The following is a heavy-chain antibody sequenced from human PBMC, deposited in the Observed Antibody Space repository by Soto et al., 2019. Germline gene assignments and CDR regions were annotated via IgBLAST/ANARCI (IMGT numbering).Heavy chain of an antibody. V-gene: IGHV4-31*03. J-gene: IGHJ4*02. D-gene: IGHD1-1*01. CDR1: GGSISSGGYY. CDR3: ARDPGRPGDFFDY. Sequence: QVQLQESGPGLVKPSQTLSLTCTVSGGSISSGGYYWSWIRQHPGKGLEWIGYIYYSGSTYYNPSLKSRGTISVDTSTNQLSLKLRAVTAADTAVYYCARDPGRPGDFFDYWGQGTLVTVSS. CDR2: IYYSGST.